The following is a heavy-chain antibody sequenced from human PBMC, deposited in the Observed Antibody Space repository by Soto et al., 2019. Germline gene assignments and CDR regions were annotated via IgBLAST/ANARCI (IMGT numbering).Heavy chain of an antibody. CDR3: ARDYSSSWSYYYYYGMDV. D-gene: IGHD6-13*01. CDR1: GGSISSYY. Sequence: PSETLSLTCTVSGGSISSYYWSWIRQPPGKGLEWIGRIYTSGSTNYNPSLKSRVTMSVDTSKNQFSLQLSSVTAADTAVYYCARDYSSSWSYYYYYGMDVWGQGTTVTVSS. J-gene: IGHJ6*02. CDR2: IYTSGST. V-gene: IGHV4-4*07.